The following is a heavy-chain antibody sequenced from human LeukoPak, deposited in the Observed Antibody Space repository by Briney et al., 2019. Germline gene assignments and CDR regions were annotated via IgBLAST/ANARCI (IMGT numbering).Heavy chain of an antibody. J-gene: IGHJ3*02. V-gene: IGHV4-39*01. CDR2: IYYSGST. Sequence: KPSETLSLTYTVSGGSNSSSSYYWGWIRQPPGKGLEWIGSIYYSGSTYYNPSLKSRVTISVDTSKNQFSLKLSSVTAADTAVYYCARPLPGIAVADDAFDIWGQGTMVTVSS. CDR3: ARPLPGIAVADDAFDI. D-gene: IGHD6-19*01. CDR1: GGSNSSSSYY.